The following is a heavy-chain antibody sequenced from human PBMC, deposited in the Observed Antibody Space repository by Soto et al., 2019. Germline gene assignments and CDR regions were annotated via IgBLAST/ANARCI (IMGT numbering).Heavy chain of an antibody. Sequence: EVQLVESGGGLEQPGRSLRLSCAASGFTFDDYAMHWVRQAPGKGLEWVSGISWNSASIVYADSVKGRFTISRDNATNSLYLQMNSLRPEDTASYYCTKGGASRIYAFDIWGQGTMVTASS. CDR3: TKGGASRIYAFDI. CDR2: ISWNSASI. D-gene: IGHD3-3*02. CDR1: GFTFDDYA. V-gene: IGHV3-9*01. J-gene: IGHJ3*02.